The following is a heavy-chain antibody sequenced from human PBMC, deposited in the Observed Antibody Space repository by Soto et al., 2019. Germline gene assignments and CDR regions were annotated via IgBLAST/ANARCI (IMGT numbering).Heavy chain of an antibody. Sequence: QVQLVQSGAEVKKPGSSVKVSCKASGGTFSSYAISWVRQAPGQGLEWMGGIIPSFGTANYAQKFQGRVTITADESTSTAYMELSSVRSEDTAVYYCASSYYDYVWGSYKTATDFDYWGQGTLVTVSS. D-gene: IGHD3-16*01. J-gene: IGHJ4*02. CDR2: IIPSFGTA. V-gene: IGHV1-69*01. CDR1: GGTFSSYA. CDR3: ASSYYDYVWGSYKTATDFDY.